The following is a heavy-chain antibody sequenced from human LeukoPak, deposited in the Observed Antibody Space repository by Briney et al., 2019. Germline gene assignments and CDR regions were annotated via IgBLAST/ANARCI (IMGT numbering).Heavy chain of an antibody. D-gene: IGHD3-22*01. CDR3: ARFDYYDTSGP. J-gene: IGHJ4*02. CDR2: IYYSGST. V-gene: IGHV4-59*01. Sequence: SETLSLTCTVSGGSISSYYWSWIRQPPGKGLEWIGYIYYSGSTNYNPSLKSRVTISVDTSKNQFSLKLSSVTAADTAVYYCARFDYYDTSGPWGQGTLVTVSS. CDR1: GGSISSYY.